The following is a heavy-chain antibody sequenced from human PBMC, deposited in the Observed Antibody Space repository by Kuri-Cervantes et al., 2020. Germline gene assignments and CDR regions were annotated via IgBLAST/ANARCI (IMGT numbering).Heavy chain of an antibody. CDR3: ATERGDGYNFFYYYNMDV. D-gene: IGHD5-24*01. CDR2: LTWSGGNT. Sequence: GESLKISCEASGFTFSGYGMHWVRQAPGKGLQWVSGLTWSGGNTAYANSVKGRFTISRDNAKNSLYLQMNSLRVEDTAVYYCATERGDGYNFFYYYNMDVWGRGTTVTVSS. V-gene: IGHV3-20*04. CDR1: GFTFSGYG. J-gene: IGHJ6*03.